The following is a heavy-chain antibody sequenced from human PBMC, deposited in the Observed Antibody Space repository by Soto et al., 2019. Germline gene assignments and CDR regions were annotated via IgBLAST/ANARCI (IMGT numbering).Heavy chain of an antibody. Sequence: LGGSLRLSCTASGFTFGDYAMSWVRQAPGKGLEWVGFIRGKAYGGTTEYAASVKGRFTISRDDSKSIAYLQMNSLKTEDTAVYYCTRDAYSSGWYARPYYYYGMDVWGQGTTVTVSS. CDR1: GFTFGDYA. CDR2: IRGKAYGGTT. CDR3: TRDAYSSGWYARPYYYYGMDV. D-gene: IGHD6-19*01. V-gene: IGHV3-49*04. J-gene: IGHJ6*02.